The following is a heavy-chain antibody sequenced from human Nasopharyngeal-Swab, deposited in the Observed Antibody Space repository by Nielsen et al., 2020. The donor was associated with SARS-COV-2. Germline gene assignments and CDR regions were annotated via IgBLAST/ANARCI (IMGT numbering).Heavy chain of an antibody. CDR2: INWNGGST. J-gene: IGHJ4*02. V-gene: IGHV3-20*03. CDR3: AKGDSGGSTSYTDY. D-gene: IGHD2-2*01. Sequence: VRQAPGKGLEWVSGINWNGGSTGYADSVKGRFTISRDNAKNSLYLQMNSLRAEDTALYYCAKGDSGGSTSYTDYWGQGTLVTVSS.